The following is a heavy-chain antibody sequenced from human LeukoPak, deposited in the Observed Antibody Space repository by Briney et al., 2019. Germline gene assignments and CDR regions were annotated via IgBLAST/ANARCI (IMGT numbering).Heavy chain of an antibody. CDR3: AIEIAAAGTGDYYYYGFDV. Sequence: ASVKVSCKASGYTFTSYYMHWVRQAPGQGLEYMGWINPNSGGTNYAQKFQDWVTMTWDTSISTAYMELSRLRSDDAAVYYCAIEIAAAGTGDYYYYGFDVWGQGTTVTVSS. D-gene: IGHD6-13*01. CDR1: GYTFTSYY. V-gene: IGHV1-2*04. J-gene: IGHJ6*02. CDR2: INPNSGGT.